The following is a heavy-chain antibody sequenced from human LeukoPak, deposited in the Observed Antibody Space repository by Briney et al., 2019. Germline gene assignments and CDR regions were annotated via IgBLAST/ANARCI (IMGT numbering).Heavy chain of an antibody. CDR2: IHDIRST. CDR1: GASISDYY. D-gene: IGHD3-3*02. J-gene: IGHJ4*02. Sequence: SETLSLTCNVSGASISDYYWSWIRQPPGEGLEWIGDIHDIRSTNYNPSLKSRVTISLDTPKNQFSLKVNFVTAADTAVYYCAREKTASILEGTGNWAKETRVTVPS. CDR3: AREKTASILEGTGN. V-gene: IGHV4-59*01.